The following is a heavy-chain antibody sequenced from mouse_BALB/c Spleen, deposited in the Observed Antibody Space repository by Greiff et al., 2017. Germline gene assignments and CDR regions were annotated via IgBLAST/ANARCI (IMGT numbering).Heavy chain of an antibody. CDR3: TRWGLGGRYFDY. Sequence: VQLQQPGAELVRPGASVKLSCKASGYTFTSYWINWVKQRPGQGLEWIGNIYPSDSYTNYNQKFKDKATLTVDKSSSTAYMQLSSPTSEDSAVYYCTRWGLGGRYFDYWGQGTTLTVSS. CDR1: GYTFTSYW. V-gene: IGHV1-69*02. CDR2: IYPSDSYT. D-gene: IGHD4-1*01. J-gene: IGHJ2*01.